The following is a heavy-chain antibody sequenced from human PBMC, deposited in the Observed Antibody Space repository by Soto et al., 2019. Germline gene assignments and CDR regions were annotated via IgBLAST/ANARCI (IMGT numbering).Heavy chain of an antibody. J-gene: IGHJ6*03. V-gene: IGHV1-8*01. Sequence: QVQLVQSGAEVKKPGASVKVSCKASGYTFNNYDINWVRQASGQGLERMGWMNPNSGNTGYAQKFQGRVTMTRNTSINTAYMELTSLRSEDTAVYYCARGVRYQLPTANDFYYYYMDVWGKGTTVTVSS. CDR2: MNPNSGNT. D-gene: IGHD2-2*01. CDR1: GYTFNNYD. CDR3: ARGVRYQLPTANDFYYYYMDV.